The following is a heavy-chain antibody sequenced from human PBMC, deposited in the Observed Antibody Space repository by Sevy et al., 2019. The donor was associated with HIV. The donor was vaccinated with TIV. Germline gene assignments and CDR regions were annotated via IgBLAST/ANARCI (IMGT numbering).Heavy chain of an antibody. V-gene: IGHV3-30*03. D-gene: IGHD3-10*01. Sequence: GGSLRLSCAASGFTFSNHFLHWVRQAPGKGLEWVAVISDDGNEKYYTDSVKGRFTISRDNSKNTLYLEMNSLKTEDTAVYYCARDSVSYFEYSWAQNWFDPWGQGTLVTVSS. CDR3: ARDSVSYFEYSWAQNWFDP. CDR1: GFTFSNHF. J-gene: IGHJ5*02. CDR2: ISDDGNEK.